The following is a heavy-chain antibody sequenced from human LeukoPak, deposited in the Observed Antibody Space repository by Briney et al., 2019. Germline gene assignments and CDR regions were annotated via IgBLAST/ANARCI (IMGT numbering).Heavy chain of an antibody. J-gene: IGHJ5*02. CDR3: ARHRYCSGGSCYSGNWFDP. CDR2: IYNSGST. V-gene: IGHV4-59*08. Sequence: PSETLSLTCTVSGGSISSYYWSWIRQPPGKGLEWIGYIYNSGSTNYNPSLKSRVTISVDTSMNQFSLKLSSVTAADTAVYYCARHRYCSGGSCYSGNWFDPWGQGTLVTVSS. CDR1: GGSISSYY. D-gene: IGHD2-15*01.